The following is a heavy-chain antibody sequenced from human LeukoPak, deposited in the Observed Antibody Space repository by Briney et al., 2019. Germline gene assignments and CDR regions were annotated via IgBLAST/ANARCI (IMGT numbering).Heavy chain of an antibody. CDR3: ATDRILTGYYTLDY. D-gene: IGHD3-9*01. J-gene: IGHJ4*02. V-gene: IGHV1-24*01. Sequence: ASVKVSCKVSGYTLTALSMHWVRQAPGKGLEWMGGFDPEDGETIYAQKFQGRVTMTEDTSTDTAYMGLSSLRSEDTAVYYCATDRILTGYYTLDYWGQGTLVTVSS. CDR2: FDPEDGET. CDR1: GYTLTALS.